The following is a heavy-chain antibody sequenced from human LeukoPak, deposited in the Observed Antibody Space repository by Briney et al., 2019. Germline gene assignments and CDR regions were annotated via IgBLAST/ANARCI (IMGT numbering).Heavy chain of an antibody. Sequence: GRSLRLSCAASGFTFDVYAMHWVRHAPGKGLEWVSSIRWNSGNICYADSVKGRFTISRDNAKNSLYLQTNSLRVENTALYYCAKGDDSSGYSSPTDWGQGTPVTVSS. CDR3: AKGDDSSGYSSPTD. J-gene: IGHJ1*01. CDR1: GFTFDVYA. V-gene: IGHV3-9*01. CDR2: IRWNSGNI. D-gene: IGHD3-22*01.